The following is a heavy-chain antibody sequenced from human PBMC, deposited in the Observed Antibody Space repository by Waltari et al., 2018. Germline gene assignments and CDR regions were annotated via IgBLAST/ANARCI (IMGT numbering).Heavy chain of an antibody. D-gene: IGHD2-21*01. CDR3: ARESVVIAYYYYMDV. Sequence: QVQLVESGGGVVQPGRSLRLSCAASGFTFSSYAMHWVRQAPGKGLEWLAVISYDGSNKYYADSVKGRFTISRDNSKNTLYLQMNSLRAEDTAVYYCARESVVIAYYYYMDVWGKGTTVTVSS. J-gene: IGHJ6*03. V-gene: IGHV3-30-3*01. CDR1: GFTFSSYA. CDR2: ISYDGSNK.